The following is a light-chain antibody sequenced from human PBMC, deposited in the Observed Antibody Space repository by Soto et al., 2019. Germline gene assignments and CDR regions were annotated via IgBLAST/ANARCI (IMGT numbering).Light chain of an antibody. CDR1: QSVSSN. V-gene: IGKV3-15*01. CDR2: GAS. CDR3: QQYNNWHPLT. Sequence: EIVMTQSPATLSVSPGERATLSCRASQSVSSNLAWYQQKPGQAPRLLIYGASTRATGIPARFSGSGSGTEVAHTILSLQSVDFEVYYCQQYNNWHPLTFGGGTKVEIK. J-gene: IGKJ4*01.